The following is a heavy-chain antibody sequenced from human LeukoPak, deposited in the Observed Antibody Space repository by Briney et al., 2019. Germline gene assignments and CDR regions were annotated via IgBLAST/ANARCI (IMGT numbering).Heavy chain of an antibody. Sequence: GGSLRLSCAASGFTLSSYWMSWVRQAPGKGLEWEANIKQDGSEKYYVDSVKGRFTISRDNAKNSLYLQMNSLRAEDTAVYYCARVLGGYSYGFDYWGQVTLVTVSS. V-gene: IGHV3-7*03. CDR2: IKQDGSEK. CDR1: GFTLSSYW. CDR3: ARVLGGYSYGFDY. D-gene: IGHD5-18*01. J-gene: IGHJ4*02.